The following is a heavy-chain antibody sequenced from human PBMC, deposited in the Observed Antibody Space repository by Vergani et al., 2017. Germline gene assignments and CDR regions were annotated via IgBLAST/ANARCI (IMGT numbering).Heavy chain of an antibody. V-gene: IGHV3-48*01. CDR2: ISSSSSTI. Sequence: EVQLVESGGGLVQPGGSLRLSCAASGFTFSSYSMNWVRQAPGKGLEWVSYISSSSSTIYYADSVKGRFTISRDNAKNSLYLQMNSLRAEDTAVYYCAREDGYCSGGSCYYIEGDWFDPWGQGTLVTVSS. D-gene: IGHD2-15*01. CDR1: GFTFSSYS. J-gene: IGHJ5*02. CDR3: AREDGYCSGGSCYYIEGDWFDP.